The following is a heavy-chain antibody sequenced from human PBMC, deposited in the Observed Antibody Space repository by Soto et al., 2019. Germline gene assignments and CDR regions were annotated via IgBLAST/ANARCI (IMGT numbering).Heavy chain of an antibody. D-gene: IGHD1-26*01. CDR3: ARLMWEVRPRMYGMDV. CDR1: GYSISSGYH. CDR2: IYHSGST. Sequence: PSETLSLTCPVSGYSISSGYHWGWIRQPPGKGLEWIGRIYHSGSTSYNSSLKSRVTISVDTSKNQFSLKLSPVTAADTAVYYCARLMWEVRPRMYGMDVWGQGTTVTVSS. J-gene: IGHJ6*02. V-gene: IGHV4-38-2*01.